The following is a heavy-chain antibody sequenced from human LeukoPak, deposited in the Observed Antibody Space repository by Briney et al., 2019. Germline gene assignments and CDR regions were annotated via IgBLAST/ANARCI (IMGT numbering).Heavy chain of an antibody. Sequence: SETLSLTCTVSGASISSGNYYWGWIRQPPGKGLEWLGSIYYSGDTYNNPPLKSRVTISVDTAKSQFSLRLTSMTAADTAVYYCASDSHYYDSSGYYHWGQGTLVTVPS. J-gene: IGHJ5*02. D-gene: IGHD3-22*01. CDR2: IYYSGDT. V-gene: IGHV4-39*07. CDR3: ASDSHYYDSSGYYH. CDR1: GASISSGNYY.